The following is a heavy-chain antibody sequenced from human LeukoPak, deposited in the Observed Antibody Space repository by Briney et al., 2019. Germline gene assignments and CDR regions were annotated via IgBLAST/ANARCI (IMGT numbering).Heavy chain of an antibody. V-gene: IGHV3-30-3*01. CDR1: GFTFSNYA. J-gene: IGHJ4*02. CDR2: ISYDGSNK. D-gene: IGHD1-26*01. Sequence: GGSLRLSCAASGFTFSNYAMHWVRQAPGKGLEWVAVISYDGSNKYYADSVKGRFTISRDNSKNTLYLQMNSLRAEDTAVYYCARAWELLRPFDYWGQGTLVTVSS. CDR3: ARAWELLRPFDY.